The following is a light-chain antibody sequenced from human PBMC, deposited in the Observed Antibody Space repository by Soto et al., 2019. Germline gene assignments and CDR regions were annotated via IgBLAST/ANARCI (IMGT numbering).Light chain of an antibody. Sequence: DVQMTQSPSTLSASVGDRVTITCRASQSIGISLAWYQQKPGKAPNLLIYKASSFESVVPSRFSGSGSGAEFTLTISSLQPDDFATYYCQHYSLYPWTFGPGTKVE. CDR2: KAS. J-gene: IGKJ1*01. V-gene: IGKV1-5*03. CDR3: QHYSLYPWT. CDR1: QSIGIS.